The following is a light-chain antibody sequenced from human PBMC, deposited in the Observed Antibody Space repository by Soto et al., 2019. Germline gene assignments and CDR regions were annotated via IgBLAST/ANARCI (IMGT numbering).Light chain of an antibody. CDR1: QDISNY. J-gene: IGKJ3*01. V-gene: IGKV1-33*01. Sequence: DIQMTQSPSSLSASVGDRVTITCQARQDISNYLNWYQQKPGKAPKLLIYDASNLETGVPSRFSGSGSGTDFTFTISSLQSDDIATYSCQQYDNLLPGFTFGPGTKVDIK. CDR3: QQYDNLLPGFT. CDR2: DAS.